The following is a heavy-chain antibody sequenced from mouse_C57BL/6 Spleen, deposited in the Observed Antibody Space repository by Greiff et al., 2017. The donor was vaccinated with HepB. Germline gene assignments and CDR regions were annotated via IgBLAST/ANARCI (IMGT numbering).Heavy chain of an antibody. D-gene: IGHD2-3*01. CDR2: INPNNGGT. Sequence: VQLQQSGPELVKPGASVKISCKASGYTFTDYYMNWVKQSHGKSLEWIGDINPNNGGTSYNQKFKGKATLTVDKSSSTAYMELRSLTSEDSAVYYCARGVDDGYPYWYFDVWGTGTTVTVSS. CDR3: ARGVDDGYPYWYFDV. CDR1: GYTFTDYY. V-gene: IGHV1-26*01. J-gene: IGHJ1*03.